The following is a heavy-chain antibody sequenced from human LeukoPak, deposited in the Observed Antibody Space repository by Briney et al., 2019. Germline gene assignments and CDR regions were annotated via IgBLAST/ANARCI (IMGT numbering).Heavy chain of an antibody. Sequence: SETLSLTCAVYGGSFSGYYWSWIRQPPGKGLEWIGEINHSGSTNYNPSLKSRVTISVDTSKNQFSLKLSSVTAADTAVYYCARAHYPLGVVGATLGYWGQGTLVTVSS. D-gene: IGHD1-26*01. J-gene: IGHJ4*02. CDR3: ARAHYPLGVVGATLGY. CDR2: INHSGST. V-gene: IGHV4-34*01. CDR1: GGSFSGYY.